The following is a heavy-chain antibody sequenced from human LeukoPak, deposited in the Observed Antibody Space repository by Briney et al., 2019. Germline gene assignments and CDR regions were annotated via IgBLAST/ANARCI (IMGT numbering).Heavy chain of an antibody. CDR3: ASGTAEDYYMDV. D-gene: IGHD6-13*01. CDR2: ISSSSSTI. V-gene: IGHV3-48*01. J-gene: IGHJ6*03. CDR1: GFTFSSYS. Sequence: GGSLRLSCAASGFTFSSYSMNWVRQAPGKGLEWVSYISSSSSTIYYADSVKGRFTISRDNAKNSLYLQMNSLRAEDTAVYYCASGTAEDYYMDVWGKGTTVTVS.